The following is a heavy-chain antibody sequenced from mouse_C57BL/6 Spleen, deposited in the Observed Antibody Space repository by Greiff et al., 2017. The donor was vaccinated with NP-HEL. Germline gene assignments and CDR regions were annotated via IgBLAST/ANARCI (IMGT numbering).Heavy chain of an antibody. CDR1: GYTFTSYW. J-gene: IGHJ1*03. Sequence: QVQLQQPGAELVKPGASVKMSCKASGYTFTSYWITWVKQRPGQGLEWIGDIYPGSGSTNYNEKFKSKATLTVDKSSSTAYMQLSSLKSEDAAVYYCARRNYGRRDWYVDVWGTGTTVTVSS. D-gene: IGHD1-1*01. CDR3: ARRNYGRRDWYVDV. CDR2: IYPGSGST. V-gene: IGHV1-55*01.